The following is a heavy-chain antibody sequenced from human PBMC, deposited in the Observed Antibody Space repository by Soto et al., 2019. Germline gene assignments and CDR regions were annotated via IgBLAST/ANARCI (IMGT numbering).Heavy chain of an antibody. CDR2: ISGSGATT. J-gene: IGHJ4*02. Sequence: GGSLRLSCAASGFIFSNYAMSWVRQAPGKGLEWVSAISGSGATTYYPDSVKGRFTISRDNSKNTLYLQMNSLRAEDTAVYYCTKGGIPRRYNIPRVDFDYWGQGSLVTVSS. CDR3: TKGGIPRRYNIPRVDFDY. CDR1: GFIFSNYA. V-gene: IGHV3-23*01. D-gene: IGHD1-1*01.